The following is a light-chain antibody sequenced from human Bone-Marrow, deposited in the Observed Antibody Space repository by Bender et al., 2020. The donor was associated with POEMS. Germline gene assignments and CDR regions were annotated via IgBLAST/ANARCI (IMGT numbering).Light chain of an antibody. CDR2: DVS. J-gene: IGLJ3*02. V-gene: IGLV2-14*01. CDR3: SSYAGTNLVM. Sequence: QSALTQPASVSGSPGQSITISCTGTSSDVGGYNYVSWFQQHPGKAPKLMIYDVSDRPSGVSNRFSGSKSDNTASLTISGLQAEDEADFYCSSYAGTNLVMFGGGTKLTVL. CDR1: SSDVGGYNY.